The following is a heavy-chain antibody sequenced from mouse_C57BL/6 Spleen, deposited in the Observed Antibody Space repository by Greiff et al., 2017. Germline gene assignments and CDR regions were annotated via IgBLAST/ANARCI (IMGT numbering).Heavy chain of an antibody. CDR1: GFSLSTFGMG. CDR3: ARRGGNYHYAMDY. J-gene: IGHJ4*01. CDR2: IWWDDDK. Sequence: QVTLKECGPGILQPSQTLSLTCSFSGFSLSTFGMGVGWIRQPSGKGLEWLAHIWWDDDKYYNPALKSRLPISKDTSKNQVILKIANVDTADTATYDCARRGGNYHYAMDYWGQGTSVTVSS. D-gene: IGHD2-1*01. V-gene: IGHV8-8*01.